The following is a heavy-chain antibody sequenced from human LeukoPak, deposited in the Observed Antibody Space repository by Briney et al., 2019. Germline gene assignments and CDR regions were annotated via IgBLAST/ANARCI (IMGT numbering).Heavy chain of an antibody. Sequence: SETLSLTCAVYGGSFSGYYWSWIRQPPGKGLESIGEINHSGSTNYNPSLKSRVTISVDTSKNQFSLKLSSVTAADTAVYYCARGYCSSTSCWFDPWGQGTLVTVSS. J-gene: IGHJ5*02. D-gene: IGHD2-2*01. CDR3: ARGYCSSTSCWFDP. CDR2: INHSGST. V-gene: IGHV4-34*01. CDR1: GGSFSGYY.